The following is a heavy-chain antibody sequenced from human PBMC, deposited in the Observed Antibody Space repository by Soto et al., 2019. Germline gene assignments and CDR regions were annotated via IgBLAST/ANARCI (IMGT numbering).Heavy chain of an antibody. CDR2: ISSSSSYT. CDR1: GFTFSDYY. J-gene: IGHJ4*02. V-gene: IGHV3-11*06. D-gene: IGHD1-1*01. CDR3: ARDHWNRPPRFDY. Sequence: GRPLRLSCAASGFTFSDYYMSWIRQAPGKGLEWVSYISSSSSYTNYADSVKGRFTISRDNAKNSLYLQMNSLRAEDTAVYYCARDHWNRPPRFDYWGPGTQVTVSS.